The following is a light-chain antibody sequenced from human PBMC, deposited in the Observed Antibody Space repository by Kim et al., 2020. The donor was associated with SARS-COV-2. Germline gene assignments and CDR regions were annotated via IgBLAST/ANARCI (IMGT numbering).Light chain of an antibody. CDR3: QQYNLYPLT. CDR1: QTITRW. CDR2: GAS. V-gene: IGKV1-5*01. J-gene: IGKJ4*01. Sequence: AAVGDRVTSTCRANQTITRWLAWYRQKLGKAPELLIYGASTLQSGVPSRFSGSGSGTEFTLTINGLQPDDFATYYCQQYNLYPLTFGGGTKVDIK.